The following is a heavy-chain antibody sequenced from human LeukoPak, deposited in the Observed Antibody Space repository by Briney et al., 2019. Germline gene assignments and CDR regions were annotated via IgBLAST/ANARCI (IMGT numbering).Heavy chain of an antibody. Sequence: SETLSLTCTVSGGSISSGSYYWSWIRQPPGKGLEWIGEINHSGSTNYNPSLKSRVTISVDTSKNQFSLKLSSVTAADTAVYYCARRIKIYGHNDYWGQGTLVTVSS. J-gene: IGHJ4*02. CDR2: INHSGST. V-gene: IGHV4-39*07. D-gene: IGHD2-2*02. CDR3: ARRIKIYGHNDY. CDR1: GGSISSGSYY.